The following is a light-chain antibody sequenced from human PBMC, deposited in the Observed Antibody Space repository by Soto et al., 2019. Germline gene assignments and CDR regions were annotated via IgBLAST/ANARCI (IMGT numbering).Light chain of an antibody. CDR1: QSVSSSY. J-gene: IGKJ1*01. Sequence: RSFLSGGKDSLSCRASQSVSSSYLAWYQQKPGQAPRLLIYDASNRATGIPARFSGSGSGTDFTLTISSLEPEDFAVSYCQQREFGQGTKVDIK. V-gene: IGKV3D-20*02. CDR3: QQRE. CDR2: DAS.